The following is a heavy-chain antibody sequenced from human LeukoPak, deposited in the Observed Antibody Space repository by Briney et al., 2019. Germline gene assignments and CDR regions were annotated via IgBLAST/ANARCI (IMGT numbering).Heavy chain of an antibody. D-gene: IGHD1-26*01. CDR1: GGSISSYY. J-gene: IGHJ4*02. V-gene: IGHV4-59*01. CDR2: IYYRGST. Sequence: SETLSLTCTVSGGSISSYYWSWIRQPPGKGLEGIGYIYYRGSTNYNPSLKSRVTISVDTSKNQFSLKLSSVTAADTAVYYCARMWEGFDYWGQGTLVTVSS. CDR3: ARMWEGFDY.